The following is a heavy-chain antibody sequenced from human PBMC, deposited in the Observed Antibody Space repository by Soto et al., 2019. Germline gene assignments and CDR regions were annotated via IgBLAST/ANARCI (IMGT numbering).Heavy chain of an antibody. D-gene: IGHD6-13*01. CDR3: ARDGRIAEAGRGLGY. J-gene: IGHJ4*02. Sequence: ASVKVSCKASGYTFTGYYMHWVRQAPGQGLEWMGWINPNSGGTNYAQKFQGWVTMTRDTSISTAYMELSRLRSDDTAVYYCARDGRIAEAGRGLGYWGQGTLVTVSS. V-gene: IGHV1-2*04. CDR2: INPNSGGT. CDR1: GYTFTGYY.